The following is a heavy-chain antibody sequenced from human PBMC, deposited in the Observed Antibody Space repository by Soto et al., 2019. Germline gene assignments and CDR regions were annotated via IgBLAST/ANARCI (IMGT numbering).Heavy chain of an antibody. D-gene: IGHD3-3*01. J-gene: IGHJ4*02. CDR3: ARSDDFWSGPIDY. CDR1: GGSISSSSYY. V-gene: IGHV4-39*07. CDR2: FYYSGST. Sequence: SETLSLTCTVSGGSISSSSYYWGWIRQPPGKGLEWIGSFYYSGSTYYNPSLKSRVTISVDTSKNQFSLKLSSVTAADTAVYYCARSDDFWSGPIDYWGQGTLVTVSS.